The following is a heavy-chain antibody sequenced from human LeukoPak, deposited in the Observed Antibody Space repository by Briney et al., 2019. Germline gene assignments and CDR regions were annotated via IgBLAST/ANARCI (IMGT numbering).Heavy chain of an antibody. Sequence: SETLSLTCTVSGGSISSYYWSWIRQPPGKGLEWIGYIYYSGSTNYNPSLKSRVTISVDTSKNQFSLKLSSVTAADTAVYYCARRVIAAAGKNFDYWGQGTLVTVSS. CDR3: ARRVIAAAGKNFDY. J-gene: IGHJ4*02. D-gene: IGHD6-13*01. CDR1: GGSISSYY. CDR2: IYYSGST. V-gene: IGHV4-59*12.